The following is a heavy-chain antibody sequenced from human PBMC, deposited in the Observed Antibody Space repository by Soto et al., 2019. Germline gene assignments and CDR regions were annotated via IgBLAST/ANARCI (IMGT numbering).Heavy chain of an antibody. V-gene: IGHV4-34*01. CDR3: ARVGDYSFDY. CDR1: GGSFSGYY. Sequence: SETLSLTCAVYGGSFSGYYWSWIRQPPGKGLEWIGEINHSGSTNYNPSLKSRVTISVDTSKNQFSLKLSSVTAADTAVYYCARVGDYSFDYWGQGTLVTVSS. D-gene: IGHD4-4*01. CDR2: INHSGST. J-gene: IGHJ4*02.